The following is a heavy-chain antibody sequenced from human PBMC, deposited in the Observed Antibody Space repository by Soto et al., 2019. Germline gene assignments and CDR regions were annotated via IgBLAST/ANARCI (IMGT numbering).Heavy chain of an antibody. CDR1: GYSFTNND. J-gene: IGHJ5*02. V-gene: IGHV1-8*01. CDR2: MNPGSGDT. Sequence: ASVKVSCKASGYSFTNNDVSWVRQATGQGLEWMGWMNPGSGDTGYAQKFQGRVTMTRDISIATAYMELSSLRSDDTAIYYCARMATFGSLNWFDPWGQGTLVTVSP. CDR3: ARMATFGSLNWFDP. D-gene: IGHD3-16*01.